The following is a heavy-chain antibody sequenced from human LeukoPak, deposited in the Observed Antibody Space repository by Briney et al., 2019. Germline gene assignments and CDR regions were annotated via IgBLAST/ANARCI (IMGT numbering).Heavy chain of an antibody. CDR3: ARQTGSGLFILP. Sequence: SKTLSLTCIVSGDSISSSNSYWGWIRQPPGKGLEWIGSIYYSGNTYYNASLKSRVSISVDTSKNHFSLRLTSVTAADTAVYYCARQTGSGLFILPGGQGTLVTVSS. D-gene: IGHD3/OR15-3a*01. CDR2: IYYSGNT. CDR1: GDSISSSNSY. J-gene: IGHJ4*02. V-gene: IGHV4-39*01.